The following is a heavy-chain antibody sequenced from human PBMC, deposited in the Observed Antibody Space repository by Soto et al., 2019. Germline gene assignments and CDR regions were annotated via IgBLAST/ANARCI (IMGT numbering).Heavy chain of an antibody. CDR3: ARDGILTGQVFDS. D-gene: IGHD3-9*01. V-gene: IGHV1-69*13. J-gene: IGHJ4*02. CDR1: GYTFTSYG. Sequence: SVKVSCKASGYTFTSYGISWVRQAPGLGLEWLGGIIPVFGTPNYAPKFQGRVTVTADESTDTVYMELASLTSEDTAVYYCARDGILTGQVFDSWGQGTLVTVSS. CDR2: IIPVFGTP.